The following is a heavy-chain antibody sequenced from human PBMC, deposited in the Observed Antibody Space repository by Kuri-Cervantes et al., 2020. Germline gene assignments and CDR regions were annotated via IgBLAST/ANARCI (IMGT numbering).Heavy chain of an antibody. Sequence: LSLTCAASGSTFSSYGMHWVRQAPGKGLEWVATIWYDGSNKYYTDSVKGRFTISRDNSKKTLYLQMNSLTAEDTAVYYCARVGEYYYDSSGYSFDYWGQGTLVTVSS. CDR3: ARVGEYYYDSSGYSFDY. CDR2: IWYDGSNK. V-gene: IGHV3-33*01. D-gene: IGHD3-22*01. J-gene: IGHJ4*02. CDR1: GSTFSSYG.